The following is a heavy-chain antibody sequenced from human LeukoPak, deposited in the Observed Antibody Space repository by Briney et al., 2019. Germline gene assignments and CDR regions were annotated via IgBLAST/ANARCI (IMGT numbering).Heavy chain of an antibody. V-gene: IGHV1-69*13. J-gene: IGHJ4*02. CDR3: ARDRSSWYRAPSFGY. CDR2: IIPFFGTA. Sequence: VASVKVSCKASGGTFSSYAISWVRQAPGQGLEWMGGIIPFFGTANFAQKFQGRVTITADESTSTAYMELSSLRSEDTAVYYCARDRSSWYRAPSFGYWGQGTLVTVSS. CDR1: GGTFSSYA. D-gene: IGHD6-13*01.